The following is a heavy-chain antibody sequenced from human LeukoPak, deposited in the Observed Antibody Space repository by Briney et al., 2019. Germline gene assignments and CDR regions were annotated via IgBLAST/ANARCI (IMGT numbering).Heavy chain of an antibody. V-gene: IGHV1-8*01. D-gene: IGHD4-17*01. J-gene: IGHJ4*02. Sequence: GASVKVSCKASGYTFTSYYIHWVRQAPGQGLEWMGWMNPNSGNTGYAQKFQGRVTMTRNTSISTAYMELSSLRSEDKAVYYCARAFDYGEPTQDYWGQGTLVTVSS. CDR2: MNPNSGNT. CDR1: GYTFTSYY. CDR3: ARAFDYGEPTQDY.